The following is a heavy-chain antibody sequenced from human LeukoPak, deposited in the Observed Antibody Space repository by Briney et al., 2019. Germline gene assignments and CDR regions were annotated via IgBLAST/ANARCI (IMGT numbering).Heavy chain of an antibody. V-gene: IGHV4-4*02. D-gene: IGHD1-26*01. J-gene: IGHJ4*02. CDR3: TRESGTFSPFGF. Sequence: SSGTLSLTCAVSGGSITTTNWWSWVRQPPGKGLEWIGEVHLNGATNYNPSLESRFSMSIDKSNNHLSLEVTSVTAADTAMYYCTRESGTFSPFGFWGQGTLVTVSS. CDR1: GGSITTTNW. CDR2: VHLNGAT.